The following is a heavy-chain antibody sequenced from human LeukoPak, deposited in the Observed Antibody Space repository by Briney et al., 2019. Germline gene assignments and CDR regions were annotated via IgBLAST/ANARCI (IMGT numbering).Heavy chain of an antibody. CDR1: GFTFRNFA. D-gene: IGHD3-10*01. V-gene: IGHV3-23*01. Sequence: PGGSLRLSCAASGFTFRNFAMSWVRQAPGKGLEWVSTISGSGDSTFYADPVKGRLTIARANSKNTLYLQMSSLRVEDTAVYYCAKSYGSESYSKYFFDYWGQGTLVTVSS. CDR2: ISGSGDST. CDR3: AKSYGSESYSKYFFDY. J-gene: IGHJ4*02.